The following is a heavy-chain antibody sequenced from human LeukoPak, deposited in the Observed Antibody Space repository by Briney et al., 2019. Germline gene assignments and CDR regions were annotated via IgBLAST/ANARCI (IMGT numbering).Heavy chain of an antibody. V-gene: IGHV1-69*06. CDR3: ARNTPYYYDSSGCLDY. CDR2: IIPIFGTA. J-gene: IGHJ4*02. D-gene: IGHD3-22*01. CDR1: GGTFSSYA. Sequence: ASVKVSCKASGGTFSSYAISWVRQAPGQGLEWMGGIIPIFGTANYAQKFQGRVTITADKSTSTAYMELSSLRSEDTAVYYCARNTPYYYDSSGCLDYWGQGTLVTVSS.